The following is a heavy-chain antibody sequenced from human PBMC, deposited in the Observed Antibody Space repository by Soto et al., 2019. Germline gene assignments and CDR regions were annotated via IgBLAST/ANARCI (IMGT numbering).Heavy chain of an antibody. Sequence: SETLSLTCTVSGGSISSSSYYWAWIRQPPGKGLEWIGSMYYSGSTYNNPSLKSRVTMSVDTPKKQFSLILSSVTAADTAVYYCARARYCSGGSCPGRYFQHWGQGTLVTVSS. V-gene: IGHV4-39*01. J-gene: IGHJ1*01. CDR2: MYYSGST. CDR3: ARARYCSGGSCPGRYFQH. D-gene: IGHD2-15*01. CDR1: GGSISSSSYY.